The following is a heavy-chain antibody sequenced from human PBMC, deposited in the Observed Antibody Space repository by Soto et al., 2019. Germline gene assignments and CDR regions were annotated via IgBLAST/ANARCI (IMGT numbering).Heavy chain of an antibody. D-gene: IGHD6-13*01. V-gene: IGHV1-69*01. CDR2: IIPVFGTV. CDR3: ARDNPYTNSFGNWFDP. CDR1: GGTFSNYA. J-gene: IGHJ5*02. Sequence: QVRLVQSGAEVKKPGSSVKVSCKASGGTFSNYAITWLRLPLGKGLEWLGGIIPVFGTVNYAQKFQGRVTITADESTSTAYMELNRLRSEDTAVYYCARDNPYTNSFGNWFDPWGQGTLVIVS.